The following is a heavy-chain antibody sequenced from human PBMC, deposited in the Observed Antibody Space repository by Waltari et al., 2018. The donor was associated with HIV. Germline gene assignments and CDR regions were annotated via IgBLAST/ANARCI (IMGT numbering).Heavy chain of an antibody. CDR1: GDSVSSDSAA. Sequence: QVEVQQSGPGLLKPLQALSLTCVLPGDSVSSDSAAWNWVRQSPSRRLEWLGRIYRGDMRYKDYAQLVEGRITMNADTSDNHFSLHLNSVTPEDTALYYCVRDGVGLDYWGQGTLVIVSS. J-gene: IGHJ4*02. V-gene: IGHV6-1*02. D-gene: IGHD2-8*01. CDR2: IYRGDMRYK. CDR3: VRDGVGLDY.